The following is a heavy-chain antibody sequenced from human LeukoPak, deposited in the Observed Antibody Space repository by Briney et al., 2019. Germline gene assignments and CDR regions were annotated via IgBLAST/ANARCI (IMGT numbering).Heavy chain of an antibody. Sequence: ASVKVSCKASGYTFTSYDINWVRQATGQGLEWMGWMNPKSGNTGYAQKFQGRVTMTRNTSISTAYMELSSRRSEDASVYYCARDGYYYVRDVWAQGTTVTVSS. V-gene: IGHV1-8*01. J-gene: IGHJ6*02. CDR3: ARDGYYYVRDV. CDR1: GYTFTSYD. CDR2: MNPKSGNT.